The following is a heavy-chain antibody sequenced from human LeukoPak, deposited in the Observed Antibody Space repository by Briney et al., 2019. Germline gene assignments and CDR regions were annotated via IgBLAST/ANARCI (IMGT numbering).Heavy chain of an antibody. CDR1: GFTFSSYG. Sequence: GGSLRLSCAASGFTFSSYGMHWVRQAPGKGLEWVAFIRYDGSNKYYADSVKGRFTISRDNSKNTLYLQMNSLRAEDTAVYYCAKDREYQLLFGNPDYWGQGTLVTVSS. D-gene: IGHD2-2*01. CDR2: IRYDGSNK. V-gene: IGHV3-30*02. J-gene: IGHJ4*02. CDR3: AKDREYQLLFGNPDY.